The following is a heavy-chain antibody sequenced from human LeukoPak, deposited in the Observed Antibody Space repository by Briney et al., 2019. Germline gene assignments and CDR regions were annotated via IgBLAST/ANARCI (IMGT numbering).Heavy chain of an antibody. V-gene: IGHV4-4*02. Sequence: SETLSLTCAVSGGSISSSNWWSWVRQLPGKGLEWIGEIYHSGSTNYNPSLKSRVTISVDKSKNQFSLKLSSVTAADTAVYYCARERAAAGTRLDYWGQGTLVTVSS. J-gene: IGHJ4*02. D-gene: IGHD6-13*01. CDR1: GGSISSSNW. CDR2: IYHSGST. CDR3: ARERAAAGTRLDY.